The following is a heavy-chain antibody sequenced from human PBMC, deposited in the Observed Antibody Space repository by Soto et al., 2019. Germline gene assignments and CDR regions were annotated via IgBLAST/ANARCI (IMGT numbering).Heavy chain of an antibody. Sequence: GGSLRLSCAASGFTFSSYWMSWVRQAPGKGLEWVANIKQDGSEKYYVDSVKGRFTISRDNAKNSRYLQMNSLRAEDTAVYYCARDGVRGVLGGSMEPIYYYGMDVWGQGTTVTVSS. J-gene: IGHJ6*02. V-gene: IGHV3-7*05. CDR2: IKQDGSEK. CDR3: ARDGVRGVLGGSMEPIYYYGMDV. D-gene: IGHD3-10*01. CDR1: GFTFSSYW.